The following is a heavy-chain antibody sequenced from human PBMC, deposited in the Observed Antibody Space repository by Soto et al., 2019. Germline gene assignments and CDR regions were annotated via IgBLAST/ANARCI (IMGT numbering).Heavy chain of an antibody. J-gene: IGHJ5*02. CDR3: ARRGRLRERYFDP. CDR1: GGSFSGYY. V-gene: IGHV4-34*01. D-gene: IGHD1-1*01. CDR2: INHSGST. Sequence: PSETLSLTCAVYGGSFSGYYWSWIRQPPGKGLEWIGEINHSGSTNYNPSLKSRVTISVDTSKNQFSLKLSSVTAADTAVYYCARRGRLRERYFDPWGQGSVVTVSS.